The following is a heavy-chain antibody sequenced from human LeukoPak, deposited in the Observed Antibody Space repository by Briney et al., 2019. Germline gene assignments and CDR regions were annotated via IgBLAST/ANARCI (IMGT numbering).Heavy chain of an antibody. Sequence: PWETLSLTCTASGGSISSYYWNWIRQPAGKGLEWIGHLYTSGSTDYNPSLKSRVTMSGDTSKNQFSLKLSSVTAADTAVYYCARDWSRGWPGDAFEIWGHGTMVTVSS. J-gene: IGHJ3*02. CDR3: ARDWSRGWPGDAFEI. CDR1: GGSISSYY. D-gene: IGHD6-19*01. V-gene: IGHV4-4*07. CDR2: LYTSGST.